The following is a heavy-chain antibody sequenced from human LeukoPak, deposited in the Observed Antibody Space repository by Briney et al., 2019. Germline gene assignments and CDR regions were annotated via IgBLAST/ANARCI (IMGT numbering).Heavy chain of an antibody. J-gene: IGHJ4*02. CDR2: INWNGGST. CDR3: AKIGANVGF. Sequence: VGTLRLSCAASGFSFDEYGRSWVRPAPGKGLEWVSGINWNGGSTGYADSVKGRFTISRDNSKNTLYLQMNSLRAEDTAVYYCAKIGANVGFWGQGTLVTVSS. CDR1: GFSFDEYG. V-gene: IGHV3-20*04. D-gene: IGHD4/OR15-4a*01.